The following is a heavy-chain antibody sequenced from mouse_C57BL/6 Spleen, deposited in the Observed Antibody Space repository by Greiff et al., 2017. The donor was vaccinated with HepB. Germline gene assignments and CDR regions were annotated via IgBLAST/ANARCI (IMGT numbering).Heavy chain of an antibody. CDR2: INPNYGTT. D-gene: IGHD4-1*01. CDR1: GYTFSNYN. J-gene: IGHJ1*03. CDR3: AALTGTRRYVDV. Sequence: EVQLQQSGPDLVKPGASVKISCTASGYTFSNYNMNWVKQSNGKSLEWIGVINPNYGTTSYNQKLKGKATLTVDESASTAFMQLNSLTSEDSAVYYCAALTGTRRYVDVWGTGTTVTVSS. V-gene: IGHV1-39*01.